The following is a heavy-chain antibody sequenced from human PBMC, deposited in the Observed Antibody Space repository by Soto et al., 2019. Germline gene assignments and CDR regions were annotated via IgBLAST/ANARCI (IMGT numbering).Heavy chain of an antibody. CDR2: ISGSGGST. D-gene: IGHD2-2*01. CDR3: AKNRHGSSTSCYSAVFDN. CDR1: GFAFSSYA. J-gene: IGHJ4*02. Sequence: EVQLLESGGGLVQPGGSLRLSCAASGFAFSSYAISWVRQAPGKGLEWVSAISGSGGSTYYADSVKGRFTISRDNSKNTLYLQMNSLRAVDTAVYYSAKNRHGSSTSCYSAVFDNWGQGTMVTVAS. V-gene: IGHV3-23*01.